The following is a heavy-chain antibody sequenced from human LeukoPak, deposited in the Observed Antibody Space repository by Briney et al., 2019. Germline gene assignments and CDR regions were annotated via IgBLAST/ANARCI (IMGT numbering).Heavy chain of an antibody. Sequence: GGSLRLSCAASGFTSSSYWMSWVRQAPGKGLEWVANIKQDGSEKYYVDSVKGRFTISRDNAKNSLYLHINSLRAEDTAVYYCARGYGSGSYEEHWGQGTLVTVSS. J-gene: IGHJ4*02. CDR2: IKQDGSEK. D-gene: IGHD3-10*01. CDR1: GFTSSSYW. V-gene: IGHV3-7*01. CDR3: ARGYGSGSYEEH.